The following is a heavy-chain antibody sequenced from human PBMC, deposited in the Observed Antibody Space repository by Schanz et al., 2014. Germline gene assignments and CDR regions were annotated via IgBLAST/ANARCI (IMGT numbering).Heavy chain of an antibody. Sequence: VHLVESGGGVVRPGGSLRLSCAASGFPFSDYFMAWIRQPPGRGLEWVSYIGNGGVTIYYADSVKGRFTISRDNSKNSLYLQMNSLRAEDTAVYYCARIGGSVFDYWAQGTLVNVSS. J-gene: IGHJ4*02. V-gene: IGHV3-11*01. CDR2: IGNGGVTI. CDR3: ARIGGSVFDY. CDR1: GFPFSDYF. D-gene: IGHD3-10*01.